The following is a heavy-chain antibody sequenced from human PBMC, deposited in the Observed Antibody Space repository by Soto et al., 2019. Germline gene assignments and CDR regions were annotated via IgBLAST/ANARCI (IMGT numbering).Heavy chain of an antibody. CDR3: AKDHLQTTVTTPSY. CDR1: GFTFSIFG. D-gene: IGHD4-17*01. Sequence: RLSCEASGFTFSIFGMHWVRQAPGKGLEWVAVISYDGNNKYYADSVKGRFTISRDNSKNTLYLQMDSLRAEDTAVYYCAKDHLQTTVTTPSYWGQGTLVTVSS. V-gene: IGHV3-30*18. CDR2: ISYDGNNK. J-gene: IGHJ4*02.